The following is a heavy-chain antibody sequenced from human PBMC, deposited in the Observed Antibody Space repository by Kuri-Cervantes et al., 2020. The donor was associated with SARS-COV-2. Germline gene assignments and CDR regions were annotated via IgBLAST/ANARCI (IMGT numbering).Heavy chain of an antibody. CDR3: ASGNDFSLDY. V-gene: IGHV4-59*01. J-gene: IGHJ4*02. Sequence: SETLSLTCTVSYASMTSFYWSWIRQSPGRGLEWIGYMYYTGKSNYNPSLESRASMSLAASESRFFRTLTSVTTADTAIYYCASGNDFSLDYWGQGILVTVSS. CDR1: YASMTSFY. D-gene: IGHD4-11*01. CDR2: MYYTGKS.